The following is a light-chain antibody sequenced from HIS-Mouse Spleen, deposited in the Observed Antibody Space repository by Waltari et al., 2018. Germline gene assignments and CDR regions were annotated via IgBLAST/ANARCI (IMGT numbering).Light chain of an antibody. CDR2: DNN. V-gene: IGLV1-51*01. Sequence: QSVLTQPPSVSAAPGQKVTIPCSGSRSNIGNDYVSWYQPLPGTAPKLLIYDNNKRPSGIPDRFSGSKSGTSATLGITGLQTGDEADYYCGTWDSSLSAGVFGGGTKLTVL. CDR3: GTWDSSLSAGV. J-gene: IGLJ3*02. CDR1: RSNIGNDY.